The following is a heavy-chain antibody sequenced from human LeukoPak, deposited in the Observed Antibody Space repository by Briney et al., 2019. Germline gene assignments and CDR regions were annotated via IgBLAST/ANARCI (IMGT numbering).Heavy chain of an antibody. CDR1: GFTFSSYA. Sequence: QSGGSLRLSCSASGFTFSSYAMHWVRQAPGKGLEYVSAISSNGGSTFYADSVKGRFTISRDNSKNTLYLQMSSLRAEDTAVYYCVKEGYSSGWDGDWGQGTLATVSS. V-gene: IGHV3-64D*06. CDR2: ISSNGGST. J-gene: IGHJ4*02. CDR3: VKEGYSSGWDGD. D-gene: IGHD6-19*01.